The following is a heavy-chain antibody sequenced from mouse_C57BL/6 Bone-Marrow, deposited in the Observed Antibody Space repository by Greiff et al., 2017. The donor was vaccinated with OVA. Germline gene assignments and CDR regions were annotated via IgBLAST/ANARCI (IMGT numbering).Heavy chain of an antibody. V-gene: IGHV1-82*01. CDR1: GYAFSSSW. CDR3: ARSFITTVVAPYFDV. CDR2: IYPGDGDT. D-gene: IGHD1-1*01. J-gene: IGHJ1*03. Sequence: QVQLQQSGPELVKPGASVKISCKASGYAFSSSWMNWVKQRPGKGLEWIGRIYPGDGDTNYNGKFKGKATLTADKSSSTACMQLSSLTSEDSAVYFCARSFITTVVAPYFDVWGTGTTVTVSS.